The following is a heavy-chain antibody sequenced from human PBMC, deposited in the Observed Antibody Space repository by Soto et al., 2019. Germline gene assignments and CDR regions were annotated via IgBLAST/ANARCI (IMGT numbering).Heavy chain of an antibody. J-gene: IGHJ3*02. CDR2: ISSSSSCI. Sequence: GGSLRLSCAASGFTFSSYSMNWVRQAPGKGLEWVSSISSSSSCIYYADSVKGRFTISRDNAKNSLYLQMNSLRAEDTAVYYCARDYYGSGGFDIWGQGTMVTVSS. CDR1: GFTFSSYS. D-gene: IGHD3-10*01. CDR3: ARDYYGSGGFDI. V-gene: IGHV3-21*01.